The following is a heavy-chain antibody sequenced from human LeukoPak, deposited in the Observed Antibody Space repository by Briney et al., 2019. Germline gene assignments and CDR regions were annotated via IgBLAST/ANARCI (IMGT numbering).Heavy chain of an antibody. CDR1: GFTFSAYG. J-gene: IGHJ4*02. CDR2: IRYDETYK. Sequence: GGSLRLSCTASGFTFSAYGMHWVRQAPGKGLEWVSFIRYDETYKYYADSVKGRFTVSRDNSKNTLYLQMNNLRPDDTAVYYCARDQRPAALDYWGQGTLVTVSS. CDR3: ARDQRPAALDY. D-gene: IGHD2-2*01. V-gene: IGHV3-30*02.